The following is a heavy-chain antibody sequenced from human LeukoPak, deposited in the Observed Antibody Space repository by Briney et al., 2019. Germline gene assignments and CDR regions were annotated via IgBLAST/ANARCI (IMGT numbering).Heavy chain of an antibody. CDR3: ANWIGSSSRDY. CDR2: IKSNGDEI. V-gene: IGHV3-23*01. Sequence: GGSLRLSCAASGFTFSTYAMTWVRQAPGKGLEWVSGIKSNGDEIYYADSVRGRFTIPRDNSNNALYLQMDSLRAEDTAVYYCANWIGSSSRDYWGQGTLVTVSS. D-gene: IGHD6-6*01. CDR1: GFTFSTYA. J-gene: IGHJ4*02.